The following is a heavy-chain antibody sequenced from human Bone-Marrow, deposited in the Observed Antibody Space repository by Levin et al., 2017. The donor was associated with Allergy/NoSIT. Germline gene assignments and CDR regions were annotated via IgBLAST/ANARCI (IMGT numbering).Heavy chain of an antibody. CDR3: ARDDSSGYPNS. J-gene: IGHJ4*02. CDR2: VNNDGTST. Sequence: GGSLRLSCAASGFTFSYYWMHWVRQVSGKGLVWVSRVNNDGTSTSYADSVKGRFTISRDNAKNTLYLQMNSLRAEDTAVYYCARDDSSGYPNSWGQGTLVSVSS. V-gene: IGHV3-74*01. D-gene: IGHD3-22*01. CDR1: GFTFSYYW.